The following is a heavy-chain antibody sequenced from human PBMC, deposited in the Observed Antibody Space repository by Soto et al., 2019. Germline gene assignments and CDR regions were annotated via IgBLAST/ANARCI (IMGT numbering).Heavy chain of an antibody. CDR2: ISAYNGNT. V-gene: IGHV1-18*01. Sequence: QVQLVQSGAEVKKPGASVKVSCKASGYTFASYAISWMRQAPGQGLEWMGWISAYNGNTNYAQRHQGRVTMTTDTTTPTAYMELRILRSDDTAVYYCARDPPPPDYWGQGTPVTVSS. CDR1: GYTFASYA. CDR3: ARDPPPPDY. J-gene: IGHJ4*02.